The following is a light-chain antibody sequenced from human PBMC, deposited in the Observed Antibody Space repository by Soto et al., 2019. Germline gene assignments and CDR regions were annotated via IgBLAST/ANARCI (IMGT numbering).Light chain of an antibody. J-gene: IGLJ1*01. CDR2: DNN. CDR1: SSNIGNNY. V-gene: IGLV1-51*01. CDR3: GTWDSSLSVHV. Sequence: VLPQPPSVSAAPGQKVTISCSGSSSNIGNNYVSWYQQVPGTAPKLLIYDNNKRPSGNPDRFSGSKSGTSATLGISGLQTGDEADYYCGTWDSSLSVHVFGTGTKVTVL.